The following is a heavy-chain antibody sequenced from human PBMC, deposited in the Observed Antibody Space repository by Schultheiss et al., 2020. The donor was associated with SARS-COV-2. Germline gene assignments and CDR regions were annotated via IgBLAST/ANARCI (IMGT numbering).Heavy chain of an antibody. D-gene: IGHD6-13*01. CDR3: ARGYSSSWYGS. V-gene: IGHV3-23*01. CDR2: ISGSGGST. J-gene: IGHJ5*01. Sequence: GGSLRLSCAASGFTFSSYEMNWVRQAPGKGLEWVSAISGSGGSTYYADSVKGRFTISRDNSKNTLYLQMNSLRAEDTAVYYCARGYSSSWYGSWGQGTLVTVSS. CDR1: GFTFSSYE.